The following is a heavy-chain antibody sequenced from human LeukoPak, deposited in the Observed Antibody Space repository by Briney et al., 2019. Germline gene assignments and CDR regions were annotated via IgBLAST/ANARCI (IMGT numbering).Heavy chain of an antibody. CDR1: GGTFSSYA. CDR2: IIPILGIA. Sequence: GASVKVSCKASGGTFSSYAISWVRQAPGQGLEWMGRIIPILGIANYAQKFQGRVTITADKSTSTAYMELSSLRSEDTAVYYCASSPIPDSSGSGFDYWGQGTLVTVSS. V-gene: IGHV1-69*04. CDR3: ASSPIPDSSGSGFDY. D-gene: IGHD3-22*01. J-gene: IGHJ4*02.